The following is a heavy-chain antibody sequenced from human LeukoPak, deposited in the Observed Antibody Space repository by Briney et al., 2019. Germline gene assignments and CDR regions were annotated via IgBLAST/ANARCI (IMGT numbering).Heavy chain of an antibody. Sequence: ASVKVSCKASGYTFTGYYMHWVRQAPGQGLEWMGWINPNSGDTNYPQKFQGRVTMTRDTSISAAFMELSRLTSDDTAVYYCARVAGIAARPDFWGQGTLVTVSS. CDR1: GYTFTGYY. J-gene: IGHJ4*02. V-gene: IGHV1-2*02. CDR2: INPNSGDT. D-gene: IGHD6-6*01. CDR3: ARVAGIAARPDF.